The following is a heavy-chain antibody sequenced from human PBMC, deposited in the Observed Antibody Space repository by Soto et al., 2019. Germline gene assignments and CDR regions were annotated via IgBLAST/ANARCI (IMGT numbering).Heavy chain of an antibody. CDR1: GFTFSDYY. D-gene: IGHD2-15*01. CDR3: RYCSGGSCYSPYYYYYMDV. Sequence: GGSLRLSCAASGFTFSDYYMSWIRQAPGKGLEWVSYISSSGSTIYYADSVKGRFTISRDNAKNSLYLQMNSLRAEDTAVYYCRYCSGGSCYSPYYYYYMDVWGKGTTVTVSS. V-gene: IGHV3-11*01. CDR2: ISSSGSTI. J-gene: IGHJ6*03.